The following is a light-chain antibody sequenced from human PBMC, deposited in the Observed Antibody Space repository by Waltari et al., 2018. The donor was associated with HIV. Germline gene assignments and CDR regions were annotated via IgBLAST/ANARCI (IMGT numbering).Light chain of an antibody. Sequence: QSVLTQPPSASGAPGQRVSISCSGGNSNIGRYAVSWYQQLPGTAPKLLIYSNTQPPSGFPDRFSGSKSGTSASLAIGGLQSEDEADYYCAAWDDSLSGSVVFGGGTKLTVL. CDR1: NSNIGRYA. V-gene: IGLV1-44*01. CDR3: AAWDDSLSGSVV. J-gene: IGLJ2*01. CDR2: SNT.